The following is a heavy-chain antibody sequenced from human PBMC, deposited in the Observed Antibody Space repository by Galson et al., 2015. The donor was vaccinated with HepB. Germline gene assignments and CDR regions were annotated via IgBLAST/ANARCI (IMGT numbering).Heavy chain of an antibody. CDR2: INPNSGGT. CDR3: ARAWFREFQAFDI. V-gene: IGHV1-2*06. Sequence: SVKVSCKASGYTFTGYYMHWVRQAPGQGLEWMGRINPNSGGTNYAQKFQGRVTMTRDTSISTAYMELSRLRSDDTAVYYCARAWFREFQAFDIWGQGTMVTVSS. D-gene: IGHD3-10*01. CDR1: GYTFTGYY. J-gene: IGHJ3*02.